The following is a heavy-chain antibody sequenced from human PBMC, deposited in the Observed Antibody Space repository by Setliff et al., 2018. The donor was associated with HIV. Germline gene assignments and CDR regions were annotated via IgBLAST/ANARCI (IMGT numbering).Heavy chain of an antibody. CDR3: ATDPDGGNSDG. CDR2: INVGNDNT. J-gene: IGHJ4*02. V-gene: IGHV1-3*01. CDR1: GYSFTNYA. Sequence: ASVKVSCKASGYSFTNYAMHWVRQAPGQRLEWMGWINVGNDNTKYSQTLQGRVTIARDTFASTAYMELSSLRSEDTAVYYCATDPDGGNSDGWGQGTLVTVSS. D-gene: IGHD2-21*02.